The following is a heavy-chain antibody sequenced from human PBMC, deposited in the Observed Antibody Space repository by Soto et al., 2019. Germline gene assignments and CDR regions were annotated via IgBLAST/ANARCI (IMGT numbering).Heavy chain of an antibody. V-gene: IGHV4-59*01. Sequence: QVQLQESGPGLVKPSETLSLTCTVSGGSINSYYWSWIRQPPGKGLEWIGYIYYSGSTNYNPSLKXRXTXSXXTSKNQFSRKLSSVTAADTAVYYCASRYGKNAFDIWGQGTMVTVSS. D-gene: IGHD5-18*01. J-gene: IGHJ3*02. CDR2: IYYSGST. CDR3: ASRYGKNAFDI. CDR1: GGSINSYY.